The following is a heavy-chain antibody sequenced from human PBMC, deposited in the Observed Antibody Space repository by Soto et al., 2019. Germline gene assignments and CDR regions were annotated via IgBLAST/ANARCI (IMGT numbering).Heavy chain of an antibody. CDR2: IYWDDDK. V-gene: IGHV2-5*02. D-gene: IGHD2-2*01. CDR3: ARGLRYCSSTNCPNCFDP. Sequence: KESGPTLVTPTQTLTLTCTFSGFSLSMSGVGVGWIRQPPGKALEWLALIYWDDDKRYSPSLKSRLTITKDTSKNQVVLTMTNMDPVDTATYYCARGLRYCSSTNCPNCFDPWGQGTLVTVSS. CDR1: GFSLSMSGVG. J-gene: IGHJ5*02.